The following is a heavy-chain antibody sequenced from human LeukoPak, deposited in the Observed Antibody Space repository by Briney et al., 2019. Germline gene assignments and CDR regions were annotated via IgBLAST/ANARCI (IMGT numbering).Heavy chain of an antibody. J-gene: IGHJ6*03. CDR3: AKIYCSSTSYYWDYYYYMDV. CDR2: IRYDGSNK. Sequence: GGSLRLSCAASGFTFSSYGMHWVRQAPGKGLEWVAFIRYDGSNKYYADSVKGRFTISRDNSKNTLYLQMNSLRAEDTAVYYCAKIYCSSTSYYWDYYYYMDVWGKGTTVTASS. CDR1: GFTFSSYG. V-gene: IGHV3-30*02. D-gene: IGHD2-2*01.